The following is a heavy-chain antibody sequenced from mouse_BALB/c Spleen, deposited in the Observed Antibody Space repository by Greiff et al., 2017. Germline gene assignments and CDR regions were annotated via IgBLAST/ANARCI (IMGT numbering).Heavy chain of an antibody. D-gene: IGHD1-2*01. CDR2: ISYSGST. CDR3: ETTATAHWYFDV. CDR1: GYSITSDYA. Sequence: EVKLQESGPGLVKPSQSLYLSCTATGYSITSDYAWYWIRKFQRNQLEWTGYISYSGSTSYNPSLKSRITITRDTSKNQFFLQLKSMTTEDTATYDFETTATAHWYFDVWGEGTTVTVAS. J-gene: IGHJ1*01. V-gene: IGHV3-2*02.